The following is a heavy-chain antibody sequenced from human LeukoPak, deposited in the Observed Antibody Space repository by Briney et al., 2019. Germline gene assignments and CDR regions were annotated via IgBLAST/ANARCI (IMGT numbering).Heavy chain of an antibody. V-gene: IGHV7-4-1*02. CDR3: ARASYDYVWGSYRYPDY. CDR1: GYTFTSYA. CDR2: INTNTGNP. J-gene: IGHJ4*02. Sequence: ASVKVSCKASGYTFTSYAMNWVRQAPGQGLEWMGWINTNTGNPTYAQGFTGRFVFSLDTSVSTAYLQISSLKAEDTAVYYCARASYDYVWGSYRYPDYWGQGTLVTVSS. D-gene: IGHD3-16*02.